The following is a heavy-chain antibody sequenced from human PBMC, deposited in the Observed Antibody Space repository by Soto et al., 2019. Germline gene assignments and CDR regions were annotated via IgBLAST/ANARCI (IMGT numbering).Heavy chain of an antibody. CDR3: ARRLRYNWNYVVYYYYGMDV. J-gene: IGHJ6*02. CDR1: GGSFSGYY. D-gene: IGHD1-7*01. Sequence: SETLSLTCAVYGGSFSGYYWSWIRQPPGKGLEWIGEINHSGSTNYNPSLKSRVAISVDTSKNQFSLKLSSVTAADTAVYYCARRLRYNWNYVVYYYYGMDVWGQGTTVTVSS. V-gene: IGHV4-34*01. CDR2: INHSGST.